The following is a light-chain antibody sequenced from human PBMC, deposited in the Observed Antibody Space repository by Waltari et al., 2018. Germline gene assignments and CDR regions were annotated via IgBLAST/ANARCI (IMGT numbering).Light chain of an antibody. CDR1: SGHSSNV. CDR3: QTGGHGTWV. J-gene: IGLJ3*02. V-gene: IGLV4-69*01. CDR2: VNSDGSP. Sequence: QLVLTQSPSASASLGASVKLTCTLSSGHSSNVIAWHQQQAEKGPRYLMKVNSDGSPSKGDKIPELFSGSSAGAERYLTISNLQSEDEADYYCQTGGHGTWVFGGGTKLTVL.